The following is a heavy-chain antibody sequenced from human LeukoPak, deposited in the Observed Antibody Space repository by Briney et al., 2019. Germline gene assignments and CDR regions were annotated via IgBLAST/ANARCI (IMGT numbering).Heavy chain of an antibody. CDR1: GGSIISTTYY. D-gene: IGHD3-10*01. CDR2: IYYSGST. J-gene: IGHJ6*03. V-gene: IGHV4-39*01. CDR3: AGHRGSYYFYMDV. Sequence: ASETLSLTCTVSGGSIISTTYYWGWIRQPPGKGLEWIGSIYYSGSTYYNPSLKSRVTISVDTSKNQFSLKMRSETAADTAIYYCAGHRGSYYFYMDVWGKGTTVTVSS.